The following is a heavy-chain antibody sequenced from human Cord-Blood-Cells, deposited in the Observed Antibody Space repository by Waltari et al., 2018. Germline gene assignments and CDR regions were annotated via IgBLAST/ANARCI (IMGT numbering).Heavy chain of an antibody. CDR2: FDPKDGET. J-gene: IGHJ6*03. CDR3: ATLGGISGSYYYYYYMDV. V-gene: IGHV1-24*01. CDR1: GYTLTELS. Sequence: QVQLVQSGAEVKKPGASVKVSCKVSGYTLTELSMHWVRQAPGKGVEGMGGFDPKDGETIYAHKFQGRVTMTEDTSTDTAYMELSSLRSEDTAVYYCATLGGISGSYYYYYYMDVWGKGTTVTVSS. D-gene: IGHD1-26*01.